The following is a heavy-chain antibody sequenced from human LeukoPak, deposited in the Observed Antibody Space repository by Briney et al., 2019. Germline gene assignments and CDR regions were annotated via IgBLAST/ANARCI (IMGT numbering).Heavy chain of an antibody. V-gene: IGHV1-69*06. CDR2: IIPIFGTA. Sequence: ASVKVSCKASGGTFSSYAISWVRQAPGQGLEWMGGIIPIFGTANYAQKFQGRVTITADKSTGTAYMELSSLRSEDTAVYYCAGGTLGYSYGYDYWGQGTLVTVSS. D-gene: IGHD5-18*01. CDR1: GGTFSSYA. CDR3: AGGTLGYSYGYDY. J-gene: IGHJ4*02.